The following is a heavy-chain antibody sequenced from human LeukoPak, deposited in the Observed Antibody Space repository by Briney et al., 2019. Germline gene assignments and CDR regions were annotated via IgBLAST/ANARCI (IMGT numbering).Heavy chain of an antibody. D-gene: IGHD3-22*01. Sequence: SETLSLTCAVYGGSFSGYYWSWIRQPPGKGLEWIGEINHSGSTNYNPSLKSRVTISVDTSKNQFSLKLNSVTAADTAVYYCARGTTLYDSSGYYFDYWGQGTLVTVSS. CDR2: INHSGST. CDR1: GGSFSGYY. V-gene: IGHV4-34*01. CDR3: ARGTTLYDSSGYYFDY. J-gene: IGHJ4*02.